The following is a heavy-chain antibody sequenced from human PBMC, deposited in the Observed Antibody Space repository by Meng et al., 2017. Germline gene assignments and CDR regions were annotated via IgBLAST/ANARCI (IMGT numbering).Heavy chain of an antibody. J-gene: IGHJ5*02. CDR3: ARKFTMVRGIYNWFDP. CDR2: INHSGST. CDR1: GGSFSGYD. V-gene: IGHV4-34*01. Sequence: VRQQQRGVGVVKPSETLSLPCAVYGGSFSGYDWSWIRQPPGKGLEWIGEINHSGSTNYNPSLKSRVNISVDTSKNPFSPKLSSVSAADTAVYYCARKFTMVRGIYNWFDPWGQGTLVTVSS. D-gene: IGHD3-10*01.